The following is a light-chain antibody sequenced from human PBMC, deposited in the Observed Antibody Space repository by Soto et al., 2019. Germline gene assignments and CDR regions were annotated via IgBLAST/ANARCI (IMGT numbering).Light chain of an antibody. V-gene: IGLV1-40*01. CDR1: SSNIGGGYD. Sequence: QSVLTQPPSVSGAPGQRVTISCTGSSSNIGGGYDVHWYQQLPGTAPKLLIYSNTHRPSGVPDRFSGTKSGTSASLAITGLQAEDEAGYYCQSYDSSLSGVVFGGGTKVTVL. J-gene: IGLJ2*01. CDR3: QSYDSSLSGVV. CDR2: SNT.